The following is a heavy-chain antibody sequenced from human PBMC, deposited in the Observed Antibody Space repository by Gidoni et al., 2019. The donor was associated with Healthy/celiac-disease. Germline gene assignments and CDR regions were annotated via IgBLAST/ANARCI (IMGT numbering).Heavy chain of an antibody. J-gene: IGHJ3*02. CDR2: IYSGGST. D-gene: IGHD1-26*01. CDR3: ARDRVGAFDAFDI. V-gene: IGHV3-53*01. Sequence: EVQLMESGGGLIQPGGSLRLSCAASGFTVSSNYMSWVRQAPGKGLEWVSVIYSGGSTYYADSVKGRFTISRDNSKNTLYLQMNSLRAEDTAVYYCARDRVGAFDAFDIWGQGTMVTVSS. CDR1: GFTVSSNY.